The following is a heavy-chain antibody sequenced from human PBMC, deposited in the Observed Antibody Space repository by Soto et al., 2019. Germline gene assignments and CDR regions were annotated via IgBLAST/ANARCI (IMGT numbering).Heavy chain of an antibody. Sequence: GGSLRLSCAASGFTFSSYAMSWVRQAPGKGLEWVSAISGSGGSTYYADSVKGRFTISRDNSKNTLYLQMNSLRAEDTAVYYCAKDQVIVVVISAPDAFDIWGQGTMVTVSS. CDR1: GFTFSSYA. CDR2: ISGSGGST. CDR3: AKDQVIVVVISAPDAFDI. V-gene: IGHV3-23*01. D-gene: IGHD3-22*01. J-gene: IGHJ3*02.